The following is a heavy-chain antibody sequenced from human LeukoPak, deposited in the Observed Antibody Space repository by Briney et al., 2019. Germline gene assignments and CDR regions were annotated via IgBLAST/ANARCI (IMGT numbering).Heavy chain of an antibody. V-gene: IGHV5-51*01. CDR3: ARLGGGAEMVPFG. D-gene: IGHD5-24*01. CDR1: GYSFTTYW. Sequence: GESLKISSQGSGYSFTTYWIGWIRQMPGKGLEWMGIIYPGDSDTRYSPTFQGQVTMSADKSISTAYLQWSSLKASDTAMYYCARLGGGAEMVPFGWGQGTLVTVSS. J-gene: IGHJ4*02. CDR2: IYPGDSDT.